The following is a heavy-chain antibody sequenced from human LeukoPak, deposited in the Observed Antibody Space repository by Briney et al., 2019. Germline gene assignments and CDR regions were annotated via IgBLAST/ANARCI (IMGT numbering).Heavy chain of an antibody. V-gene: IGHV1-24*01. Sequence: ASVKVSCKVSGYTLTELSMHWVRQAPGKGLEWMGGFDPEDGETIYAQKFQGRVTMTEDTSTDTAYMELSSLRSEDTAVYYCATGQVLRFYTIGENDDAFDIWGQGTMVTVSS. J-gene: IGHJ3*02. CDR1: GYTLTELS. CDR2: FDPEDGET. D-gene: IGHD3-3*01. CDR3: ATGQVLRFYTIGENDDAFDI.